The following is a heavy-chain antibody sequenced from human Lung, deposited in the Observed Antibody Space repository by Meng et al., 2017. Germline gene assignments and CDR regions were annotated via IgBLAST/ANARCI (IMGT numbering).Heavy chain of an antibody. CDR2: LGAHDGDR. V-gene: IGHV1-18*04. J-gene: IGHJ4*02. D-gene: IGHD3-10*01. CDR1: DYTFTGYG. CDR3: ARGTPGRSYSDF. Sequence: QVHPVHFGAEVNTPWASVKVSCKSSDYTFTGYGVSWVRQAPGQGLEWMAWLGAHDGDRSHAPRFQGRVTVTADRLTATSFMELRNLRYDDTAVYYCARGTPGRSYSDFWGQGTLVTVSS.